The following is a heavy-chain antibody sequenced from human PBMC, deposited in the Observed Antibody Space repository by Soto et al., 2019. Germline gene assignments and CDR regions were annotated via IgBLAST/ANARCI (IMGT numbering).Heavy chain of an antibody. J-gene: IGHJ4*02. CDR2: ISGSSSHI. CDR3: ARRLSGHFDY. CDR1: GFTFSDYY. D-gene: IGHD1-1*01. Sequence: QVQLVESGGGLAKTGGSLRLSCRASGFTFSDYYMSWIREVPGKGLEWISYISGSSSHINSADSLKGRFTISGDNPNNSLFLQMDSLRVEDTAIYYCARRLSGHFDYWSQGTLVTVSS. V-gene: IGHV3-11*05.